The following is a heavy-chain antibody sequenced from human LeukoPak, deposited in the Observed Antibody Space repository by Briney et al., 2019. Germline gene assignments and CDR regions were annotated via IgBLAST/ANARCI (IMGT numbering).Heavy chain of an antibody. D-gene: IGHD6-19*01. CDR1: GGSFSDYY. V-gene: IGHV4-34*01. J-gene: IGHJ4*02. CDR2: INHSGST. Sequence: PSETLSLTCAVYGGSFSDYYWNWIRQPPGKGLEWIGEINHSGSTNYNPSLKSRVTISVDTSKNQFSLKLSSVTAADTAVYYCARVGKAVAGRLYYFDYWGQGTLVTVSS. CDR3: ARVGKAVAGRLYYFDY.